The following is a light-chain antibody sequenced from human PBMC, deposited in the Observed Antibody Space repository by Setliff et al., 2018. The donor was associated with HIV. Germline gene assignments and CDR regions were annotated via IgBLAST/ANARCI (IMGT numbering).Light chain of an antibody. V-gene: IGLV2-8*01. CDR3: APYAGNGTHGVYL. CDR1: SSDVVAHNH. J-gene: IGLJ1*01. Sequence: QSALAQPPSASGSPGQSVAISCTGTSSDVVAHNHVSWYQQYPGKAPKLMISEVSQRPSGVPDRFSGSKSGNTASLSVSGIRPEDEADYYCAPYAGNGTHGVYLFGTGTKVTVL. CDR2: EVS.